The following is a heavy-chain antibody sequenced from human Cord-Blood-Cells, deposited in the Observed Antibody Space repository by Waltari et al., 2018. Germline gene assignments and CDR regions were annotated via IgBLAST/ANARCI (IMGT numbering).Heavy chain of an antibody. J-gene: IGHJ4*02. CDR2: RNPTSDKT. CDR1: GSTFTSYD. CDR3: ARESRYSGYFDY. Sequence: QVQLVQSGAEVKKPGASVKVSCKASGSTFTSYDINWVRQATGPGLEGMGGRNPTSDKTGYSHEFQGGVTMTRNTSIRTAYMELSSLRSEDTAVYYCARESRYSGYFDYWGQGTLVTVSS. V-gene: IGHV1-8*01. D-gene: IGHD5-12*01.